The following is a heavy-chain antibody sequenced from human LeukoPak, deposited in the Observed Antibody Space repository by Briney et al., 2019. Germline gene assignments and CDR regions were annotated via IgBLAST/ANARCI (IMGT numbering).Heavy chain of an antibody. CDR1: GFTFSSYA. D-gene: IGHD3-22*01. Sequence: GGSLRLSCAASGFTFSSYAMHWVRQAPGKGLEWVAVISYDGSNKYYADSVKGRFTISGDNSKNTLYLQMNSLRAEDTAVYYCARDLDYYDSSGYYPTGYYYGMDVWGQGTTVTVSS. CDR3: ARDLDYYDSSGYYPTGYYYGMDV. CDR2: ISYDGSNK. J-gene: IGHJ6*02. V-gene: IGHV3-30-3*01.